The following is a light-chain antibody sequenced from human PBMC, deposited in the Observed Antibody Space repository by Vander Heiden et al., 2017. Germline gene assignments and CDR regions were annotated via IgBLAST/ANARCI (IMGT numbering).Light chain of an antibody. CDR1: QLGDRY. V-gene: IGLV3-1*01. CDR2: RGT. CDR3: QAWDSSTVV. J-gene: IGLJ3*02. Sequence: SYEPTQPPSVSVSPGQTATITCSGDQLGDRYPCWYQQKPSQSPVLVLYRGTKRPSGVPELFSGSNSGNTATLTISGTQAMDEADYYCQAWDSSTVVFGGGTKLTVL.